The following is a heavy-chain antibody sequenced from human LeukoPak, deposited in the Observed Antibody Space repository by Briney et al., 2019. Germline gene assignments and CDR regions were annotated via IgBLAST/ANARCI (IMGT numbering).Heavy chain of an antibody. J-gene: IGHJ4*02. V-gene: IGHV4-30-4*01. Sequence: SETLSLTCAVSGGSISSSNWWSWVRQPPGKGLEWIGYIYYSGSTYYNPSLKSRVTISVDTSKNQFSLKLSSVTAADTAVYYCARDGITGTKGDYWGQGTLVTVSS. CDR2: IYYSGST. CDR1: GGSISSSNW. CDR3: ARDGITGTKGDY. D-gene: IGHD1-7*01.